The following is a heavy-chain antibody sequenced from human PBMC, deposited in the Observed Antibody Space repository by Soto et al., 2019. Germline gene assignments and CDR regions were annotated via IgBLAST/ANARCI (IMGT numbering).Heavy chain of an antibody. Sequence: QVQLVQSGAEVKKPGASVKVSCKASGYNFNSYTISWVRQAPGQGLEWMGRISAYNGNTNYAQKLQGRVTMTTDTPTSTAYMELRSLRSDDTAVYHCARVVGALGHWVDPWGQGTLVTVSS. CDR1: GYNFNSYT. CDR3: ARVVGALGHWVDP. CDR2: ISAYNGNT. V-gene: IGHV1-18*01. J-gene: IGHJ5*02. D-gene: IGHD1-26*01.